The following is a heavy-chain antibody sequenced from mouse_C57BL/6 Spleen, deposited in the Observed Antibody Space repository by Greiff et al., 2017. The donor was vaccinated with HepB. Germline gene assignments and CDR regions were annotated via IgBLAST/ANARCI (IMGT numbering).Heavy chain of an antibody. J-gene: IGHJ2*01. CDR1: GFTFSSYA. D-gene: IGHD4-1*01. V-gene: IGHV5-9-1*02. Sequence: EVQGVESGEGLVKPGGSLKLSCAASGFTFSSYAMSWVRQTPEKRLEWVAYISSGGDYIYYADTVKGRFTISRDNARNTLYLQMSSLKSEDTAMYYCTRDRGPLTFDYWGQGTTLTVSS. CDR3: TRDRGPLTFDY. CDR2: ISSGGDYI.